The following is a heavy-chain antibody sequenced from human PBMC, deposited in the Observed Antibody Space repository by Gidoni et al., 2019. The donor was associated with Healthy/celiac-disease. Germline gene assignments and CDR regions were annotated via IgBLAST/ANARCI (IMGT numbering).Heavy chain of an antibody. J-gene: IGHJ5*02. CDR1: GGSISSYY. CDR2: IYYSGST. D-gene: IGHD3-3*01. V-gene: IGHV4-59*01. Sequence: QVQLQASGPGLVKPSETLSLTCTVPGGSISSYYWRWIRQPPGKGLEWIGYIYYSGSTNYNPALKSRVTISVDTAKNQFSLKLSSVTAADTAVDYCARDWSGYDTGWFDPWGQGTLVTVSS. CDR3: ARDWSGYDTGWFDP.